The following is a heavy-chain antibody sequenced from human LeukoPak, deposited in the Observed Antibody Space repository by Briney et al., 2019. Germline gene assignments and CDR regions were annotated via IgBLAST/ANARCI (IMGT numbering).Heavy chain of an antibody. CDR2: MRGSGIYT. CDR3: AKDRIDSGSYYYIDV. CDR1: GFTFSSHA. J-gene: IGHJ4*02. V-gene: IGHV3-23*01. Sequence: GGSLRLSCAASGFTFSSHAMNWVRQAPGKGLEWVSGMRGSGIYTYDADSVKGRFIISRDNSKNTLYLQMNSLRAEDTAIYYCAKDRIDSGSYYYIDVWGQGTLVTVSS. D-gene: IGHD3-10*01.